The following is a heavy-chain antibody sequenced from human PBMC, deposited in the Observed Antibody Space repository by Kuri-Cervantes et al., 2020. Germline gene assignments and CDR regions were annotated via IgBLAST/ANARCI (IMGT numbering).Heavy chain of an antibody. D-gene: IGHD6-13*01. CDR2: IISILGIA. V-gene: IGHV1-69*02. J-gene: IGHJ4*02. CDR1: GGTFSSYT. Sequence: SVKVSCKASGGTFSSYTISWVRQAPGQGLEWMGRIISILGIANYAQKFQGRVTITADKSTSTAYMELSSLRSEDTAVYYCARGYFSSWEGQFDYWGQGTLVTVSS. CDR3: ARGYFSSWEGQFDY.